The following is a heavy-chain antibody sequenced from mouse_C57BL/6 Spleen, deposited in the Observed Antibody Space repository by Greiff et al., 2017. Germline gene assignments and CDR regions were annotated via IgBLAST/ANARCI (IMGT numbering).Heavy chain of an antibody. D-gene: IGHD1-1*01. Sequence: VQLQQSGADLARPGASVKMSCKASGYTFTSYTMHWVKQRPGQGLEWIGYINPSSGYTKYNQKFNDKGTLTADKSSSTAYMQLGSLTSEDAGVYYCARWAPGIYFDYWGQGTTLTVSS. CDR3: ARWAPGIYFDY. CDR2: INPSSGYT. CDR1: GYTFTSYT. V-gene: IGHV1-4*01. J-gene: IGHJ2*01.